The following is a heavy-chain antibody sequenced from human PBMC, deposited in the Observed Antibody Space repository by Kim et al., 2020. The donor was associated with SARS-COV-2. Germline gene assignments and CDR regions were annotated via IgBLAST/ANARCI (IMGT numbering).Heavy chain of an antibody. CDR2: TSSSGDRT. V-gene: IGHV3-23*01. CDR1: GFTFSGYA. D-gene: IGHD5-18*01. Sequence: GGSLRLSCVASGFTFSGYAMSWVRQAPGKGLEWVAATSSSGDRTYYADSVKGRFTISRDNSKNTLYLQMNSLRAEDAAAYCCAKVDTTVVGYFFDYWGQGTLVTVSS. J-gene: IGHJ4*02. CDR3: AKVDTTVVGYFFDY.